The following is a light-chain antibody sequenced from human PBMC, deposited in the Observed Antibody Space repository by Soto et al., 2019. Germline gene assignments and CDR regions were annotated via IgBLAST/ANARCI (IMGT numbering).Light chain of an antibody. CDR2: KAS. J-gene: IGKJ1*01. CDR3: QHYNSYSEA. CDR1: QTISSW. V-gene: IGKV1-5*03. Sequence: DIQMTQSPSTLSGSVGDRVTITCRASQTISSWLAWYQQKPGKAPKLLIYKASTLKSGVPSRFSGSGSGKEFTLTISSLQPDDFATYYCQHYNSYSEAFGQGSKVDIX.